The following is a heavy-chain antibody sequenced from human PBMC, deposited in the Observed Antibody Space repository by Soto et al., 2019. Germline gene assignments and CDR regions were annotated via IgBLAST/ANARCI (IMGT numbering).Heavy chain of an antibody. Sequence: PGESLKISCKGSGYSFTSYWISWVRQMPGKGLEWMGRIDPSDSYTNYSPSFQGHVTISADKSISTAYLQWSSLKASDTAMYYCARELLGYCSSTSCSYWFDPWGQGTLVTVSS. CDR2: IDPSDSYT. CDR3: ARELLGYCSSTSCSYWFDP. J-gene: IGHJ5*02. V-gene: IGHV5-10-1*01. D-gene: IGHD2-2*01. CDR1: GYSFTSYW.